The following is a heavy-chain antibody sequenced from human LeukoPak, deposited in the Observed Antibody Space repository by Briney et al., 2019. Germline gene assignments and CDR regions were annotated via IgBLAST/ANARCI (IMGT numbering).Heavy chain of an antibody. D-gene: IGHD6-19*01. CDR3: AKELSSGWFYFDY. J-gene: IGHJ4*02. CDR2: ISGSGSHT. V-gene: IGHV3-23*01. Sequence: GGSLRLSCAASEFTFSTYAMTWVRRAPGKGLEWVSAISGSGSHTYYADSVKGRFTISRDNSKNTLFLQMNSLRAEDTAVYYCAKELSSGWFYFDYWGQGTLVTVSS. CDR1: EFTFSTYA.